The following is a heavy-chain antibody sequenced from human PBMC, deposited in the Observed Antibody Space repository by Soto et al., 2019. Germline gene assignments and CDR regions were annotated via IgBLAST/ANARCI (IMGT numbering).Heavy chain of an antibody. J-gene: IGHJ4*02. CDR1: GYSFTGYF. CDR3: ARAHVRLQLGSSDY. Sequence: QVQLVQSGAEVKKPGASVKVSCKASGYSFTGYFMHWVRQVPGQGLEWMGWTNPKSGVTKYPQKFQGRVTMTRDTSISTAYMELTRLISDDMAVYYCARAHVRLQLGSSDYWGQGTLVTVSS. CDR2: TNPKSGVT. D-gene: IGHD6-25*01. V-gene: IGHV1-2*02.